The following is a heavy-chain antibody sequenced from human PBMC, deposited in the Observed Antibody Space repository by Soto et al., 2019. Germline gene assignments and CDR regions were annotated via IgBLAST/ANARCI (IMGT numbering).Heavy chain of an antibody. CDR1: EFTFSSYA. D-gene: IGHD3-3*01. J-gene: IGHJ6*04. V-gene: IGHV3-23*01. CDR3: GTFWGVYYPAWQNPRDV. CDR2: ISGSGGST. Sequence: PGGSLRLSCAASEFTFSSYAMSWVRQAPGKGLEWVSTISGSGGSTYYADSVKGRFTISRDNFKYTLYLQMNSLRTEETAIYYWGTFWGVYYPAWQNPRDVGAKGTTVPVSS.